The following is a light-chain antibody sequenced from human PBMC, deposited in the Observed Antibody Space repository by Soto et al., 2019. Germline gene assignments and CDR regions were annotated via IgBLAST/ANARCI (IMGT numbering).Light chain of an antibody. Sequence: QSALTQPPSASGSPGQSVTISCTGTSSDVGAYNYVSWYQQHAGKAPKLVIYEVTKRPSGVPDRFSGSKSANTASLTVSGLQAEDEAEYYCSSCASSNTGVFGGGTKLTVL. J-gene: IGLJ3*02. V-gene: IGLV2-8*01. CDR1: SSDVGAYNY. CDR3: SSCASSNTGV. CDR2: EVT.